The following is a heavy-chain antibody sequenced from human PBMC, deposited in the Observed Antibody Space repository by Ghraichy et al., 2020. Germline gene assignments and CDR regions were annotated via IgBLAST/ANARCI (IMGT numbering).Heavy chain of an antibody. CDR1: GGTFSSYA. CDR3: ARGSYIVAGGQRRTRGSLDV. Sequence: SVKVSCKASGGTFSSYAISWVRQAPGQGLEWMGGIIPIFGTANYAQKFQGRVTITADESTSTAYMELSSLRSEDTAVYYCARGSYIVAGGQRRTRGSLDVWGQGTTVTVSS. V-gene: IGHV1-69*13. J-gene: IGHJ6*02. D-gene: IGHD5-12*01. CDR2: IIPIFGTA.